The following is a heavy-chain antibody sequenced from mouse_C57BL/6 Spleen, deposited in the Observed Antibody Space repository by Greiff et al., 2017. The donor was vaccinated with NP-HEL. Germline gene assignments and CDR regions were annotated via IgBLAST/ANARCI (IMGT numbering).Heavy chain of an antibody. V-gene: IGHV1-80*01. CDR3: ARGVYYGNSRYFDY. CDR1: GYAFSSYW. Sequence: QVQLKESGAELVKPGASVKISCKASGYAFSSYWMNWVKQRPGKGLEWIGQIYPGDGDTNYNGKFKGKATLTADKSSSTAYMQLSSLTSEDSAVYFCARGVYYGNSRYFDYWGQGTTLTVSS. CDR2: IYPGDGDT. J-gene: IGHJ2*01. D-gene: IGHD2-1*01.